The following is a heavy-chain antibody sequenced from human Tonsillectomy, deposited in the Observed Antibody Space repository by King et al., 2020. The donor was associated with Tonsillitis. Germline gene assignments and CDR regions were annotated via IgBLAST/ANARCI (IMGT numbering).Heavy chain of an antibody. Sequence: VQLVESGGGLVKPGGSLRLSCAASGFTFSSYNMNWVRQPPGKGLEWVSSISSSSTDIYYGDSVRGRFTISRDNAENSLYLQMDDLGAEDTAQYFCARDQATLGELSLSYYFDYWGQGTLVTVPS. J-gene: IGHJ4*02. D-gene: IGHD3-16*02. CDR1: GFTFSSYN. V-gene: IGHV3-21*01. CDR3: ARDQATLGELSLSYYFDY. CDR2: ISSSSTDI.